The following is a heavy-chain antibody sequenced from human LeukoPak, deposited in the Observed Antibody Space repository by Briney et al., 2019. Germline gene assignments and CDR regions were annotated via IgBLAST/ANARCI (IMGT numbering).Heavy chain of an antibody. CDR2: ISSSSSYI. CDR3: ARAPGLGSSSWYSY. J-gene: IGHJ4*02. Sequence: PGGSLRLSCAASGFTFSSYSMNWVRQAPGKGLEWVSSISSSSSYIYYADSVKGRFTISRDDAKNSLYLQMNSLRAEDTAVYYCARAPGLGSSSWYSYWGQGTLVTVSS. CDR1: GFTFSSYS. D-gene: IGHD6-13*01. V-gene: IGHV3-21*01.